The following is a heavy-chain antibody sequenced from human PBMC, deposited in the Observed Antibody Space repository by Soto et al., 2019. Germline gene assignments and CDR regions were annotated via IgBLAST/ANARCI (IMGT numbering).Heavy chain of an antibody. CDR2: INHSGST. V-gene: IGHV4-34*01. Sequence: PSETLSLTCAVYGGSFIDYYWSWIRQPPGKGPEWIGEINHSGSTNYNPSLKSRLTISVDTSKNQFSLKLTSVTAADTAVYYCARGPYYYGTTTGYYPAFWYFDHWGQGSLVTVSS. CDR1: GGSFIDYY. CDR3: ARGPYYYGTTTGYYPAFWYFDH. J-gene: IGHJ4*02. D-gene: IGHD3-10*01.